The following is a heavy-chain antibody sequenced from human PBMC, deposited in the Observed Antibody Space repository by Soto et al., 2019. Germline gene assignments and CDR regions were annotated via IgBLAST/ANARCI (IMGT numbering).Heavy chain of an antibody. Sequence: QVQLVQSGAEVKKPGALEKVSCKASGYTFTSYGISWVRQAPGQGLEWMGWISAYNGNTNYAKKLQGRVTMTTDTSTSTAYMELRSLRSDDTAVYYCVVAAQPYYFDYWGQGTLVTVSS. CDR3: VVAAQPYYFDY. D-gene: IGHD2-15*01. V-gene: IGHV1-18*01. CDR1: GYTFTSYG. CDR2: ISAYNGNT. J-gene: IGHJ4*02.